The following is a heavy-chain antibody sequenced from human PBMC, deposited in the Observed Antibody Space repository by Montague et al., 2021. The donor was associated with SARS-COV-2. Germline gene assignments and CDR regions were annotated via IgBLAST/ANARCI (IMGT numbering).Heavy chain of an antibody. Sequence: SLRLSCAASGFTFSNYAMRWVRQAPGKGLEWVASITGSGGNKYYADSVKGRFTISRDNSKNTLYLQMNSLRAEDTAVYYCARGPDSGSDSSDAFDSWGQGTMVTVSS. CDR3: ARGPDSGSDSSDAFDS. V-gene: IGHV3-30*04. CDR1: GFTFSNYA. D-gene: IGHD1-26*01. CDR2: ITGSGGNK. J-gene: IGHJ3*02.